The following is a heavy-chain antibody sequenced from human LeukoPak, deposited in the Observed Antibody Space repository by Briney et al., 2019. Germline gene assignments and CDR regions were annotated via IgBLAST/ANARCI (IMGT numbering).Heavy chain of an antibody. V-gene: IGHV4-34*01. CDR1: DGSFSGYY. Sequence: SETLSLTCAVYDGSFSGYYWSWIRQPPGKGLEWIGEINHTGSTKYNPSLKSRVTISVDTFKNQFSLKLTSVTAADTAVYYCARDGPGYYDSSGYTHYNWFDPWGQGTLVTVSS. D-gene: IGHD3-22*01. J-gene: IGHJ5*02. CDR3: ARDGPGYYDSSGYTHYNWFDP. CDR2: INHTGST.